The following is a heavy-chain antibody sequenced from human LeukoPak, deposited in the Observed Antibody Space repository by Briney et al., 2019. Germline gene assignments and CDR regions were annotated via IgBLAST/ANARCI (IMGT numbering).Heavy chain of an antibody. Sequence: SETLSLTCTVSGGSISSSSYYWGWIRQPPGKGLEWIGSIYYSGSTYYNPSLKSRVTISVDTSKNQFSLKLSSVTAADTAVYYCARRTYSYGYGDNWFDPWGQGTLVTVSS. CDR3: ARRTYSYGYGDNWFDP. J-gene: IGHJ5*02. D-gene: IGHD5-18*01. V-gene: IGHV4-39*01. CDR2: IYYSGST. CDR1: GGSISSSSYY.